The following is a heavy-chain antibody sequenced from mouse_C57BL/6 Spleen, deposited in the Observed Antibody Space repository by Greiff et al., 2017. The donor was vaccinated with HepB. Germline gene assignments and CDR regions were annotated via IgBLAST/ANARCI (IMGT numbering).Heavy chain of an antibody. CDR1: GYTFTEYT. V-gene: IGHV1-62-2*01. Sequence: QVQLQQSGAELVKPGASVKLSCKASGYTFTEYTIHWVKQRSGQGLEWIGWFYPGSGSIKYNEKFKDKATLTADKSSSTVYMELSRLTSEDSAVYFCARHEVNYYGSMDDAMDYWGQGTSVTVSS. J-gene: IGHJ4*01. CDR3: ARHEVNYYGSMDDAMDY. D-gene: IGHD1-1*01. CDR2: FYPGSGSI.